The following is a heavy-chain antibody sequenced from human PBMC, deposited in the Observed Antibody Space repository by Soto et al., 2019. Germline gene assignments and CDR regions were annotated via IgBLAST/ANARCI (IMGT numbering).Heavy chain of an antibody. D-gene: IGHD2-15*01. J-gene: IGHJ5*02. Sequence: GASVKVSCKASGYTFTSYAMHWVRQAPGQRLEWMGWINAGNGNTKYSQKFQGRVTITRDTSASTAYMELSSLRSEDTAVYYCARAVVVVAATPPWFDPWGQGTLVTVSS. CDR2: INAGNGNT. V-gene: IGHV1-3*01. CDR1: GYTFTSYA. CDR3: ARAVVVVAATPPWFDP.